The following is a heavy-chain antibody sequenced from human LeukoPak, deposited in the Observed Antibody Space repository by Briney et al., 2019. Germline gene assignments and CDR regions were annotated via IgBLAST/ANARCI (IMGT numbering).Heavy chain of an antibody. CDR2: IYYSGST. Sequence: SETLSLTCTVSGGSISRFYWSWIRQPPGKGLEWIGYIYYSGSTNYNPSLKSRVTISVDTSKNQFSLKLSSVTAADTAVYYCARVEKDYGGNWAFDYWGQGTLVTVSS. D-gene: IGHD4-23*01. J-gene: IGHJ4*02. V-gene: IGHV4-59*01. CDR1: GGSISRFY. CDR3: ARVEKDYGGNWAFDY.